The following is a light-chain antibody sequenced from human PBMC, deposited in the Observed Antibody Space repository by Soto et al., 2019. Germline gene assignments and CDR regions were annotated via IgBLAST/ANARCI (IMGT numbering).Light chain of an antibody. V-gene: IGKV4-1*01. CDR1: QNVLSTSNNRNY. CDR2: WAS. Sequence: DIVMTQSPDSLAVSLGERATINCKSSQNVLSTSNNRNYLAWYQHKPGQPPQLLVSWASTRDSAVPDRFSGSGSGTDFTLTISSLQAEDAAVYYCQQYYTIPHTFGQGTKVEI. J-gene: IGKJ1*01. CDR3: QQYYTIPHT.